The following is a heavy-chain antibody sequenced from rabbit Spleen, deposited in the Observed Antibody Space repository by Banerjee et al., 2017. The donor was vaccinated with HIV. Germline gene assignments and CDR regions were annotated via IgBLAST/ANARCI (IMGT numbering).Heavy chain of an antibody. V-gene: IGHV1S40*01. J-gene: IGHJ3*01. CDR2: IDAGSSGFT. CDR3: ARRRAGGSYGL. D-gene: IGHD8-1*01. Sequence: QSLEESGGDLVKPGASLTLTCTASGVSFSSNYYMCWVRQAPGKGLEWIACIDAGSSGFTYFASWAKGRFTCSKTSSTTVTLQMTSLTAADTATYFCARRRAGGSYGLWGQGTLVTVS. CDR1: GVSFSSNYY.